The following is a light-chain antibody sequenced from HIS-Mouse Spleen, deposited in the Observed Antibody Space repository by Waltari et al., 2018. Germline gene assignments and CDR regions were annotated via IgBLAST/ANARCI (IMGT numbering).Light chain of an antibody. CDR3: SSYAGSNNLV. V-gene: IGLV2-8*01. J-gene: IGLJ2*01. CDR2: AHS. CDR1: SSDVGGYNY. Sequence: QSALTQPPSASGSPGQSVTISCTGTSSDVGGYNYVYWYQKHPGKAPKLMVYAHSKRPSGVPDPFSGSKSGHPASLTVSGLQAEDEADYYCSSYAGSNNLVFGGGTKLTVL.